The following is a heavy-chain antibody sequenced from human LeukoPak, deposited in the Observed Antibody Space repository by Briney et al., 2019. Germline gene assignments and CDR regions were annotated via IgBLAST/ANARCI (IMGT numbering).Heavy chain of an antibody. Sequence: SVKVSCKASGGTFSSYAISWVRQAPGQGLEWMGRIIPILGIANYAQKFQGRVTITADESTSTAYMELSSLRSEDTAVYYCARDTYYDFWSGYPDRGYYYYMDVWGKGTTVTVSS. D-gene: IGHD3-3*01. CDR2: IIPILGIA. CDR1: GGTFSSYA. V-gene: IGHV1-69*04. CDR3: ARDTYYDFWSGYPDRGYYYYMDV. J-gene: IGHJ6*03.